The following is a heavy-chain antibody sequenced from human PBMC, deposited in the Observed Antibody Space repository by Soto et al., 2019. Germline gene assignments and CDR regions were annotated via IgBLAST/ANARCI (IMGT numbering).Heavy chain of an antibody. CDR3: ARVAYDSSANYYVHYFDY. CDR2: ISYSGST. J-gene: IGHJ4*02. V-gene: IGHV4-61*01. Sequence: LSLNCTFSGNXDNIGCYDWAWIQQPPGKGLEWIGYISYSGSTNHNPSLESRVTISLDRSKNQFSLKLSSVTASETDVYFCARVAYDSSANYYVHYFDYSGQGTLV. CDR1: GNXDNIGCYD. D-gene: IGHD3-22*01.